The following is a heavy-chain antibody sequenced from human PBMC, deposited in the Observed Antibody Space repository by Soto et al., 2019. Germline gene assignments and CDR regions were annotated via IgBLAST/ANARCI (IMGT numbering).Heavy chain of an antibody. J-gene: IGHJ4*02. CDR2: IWFDGSNK. CDR1: GSIFTGYG. V-gene: IGHV3-33*01. Sequence: QVHLVESGGGVAQPGRSLRLSCAASGSIFTGYGMHWVRQAPVKGLEWVAGIWFDGSNKYYADSVNGPFTNSRDNSKKMMYLQINSLRVEDTAVYYCQRDANGGTILRGYLDYWGQGTLNTVSS. CDR3: QRDANGGTILRGYLDY. D-gene: IGHD1-1*01.